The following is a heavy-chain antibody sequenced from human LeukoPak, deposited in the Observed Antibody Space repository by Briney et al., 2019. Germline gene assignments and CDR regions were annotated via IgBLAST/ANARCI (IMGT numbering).Heavy chain of an antibody. J-gene: IGHJ4*02. CDR2: ISAYDGST. CDR1: GYTFTSYA. D-gene: IGHD3-16*01. Sequence: ASVKVSCKASGYTFTSYAINWVRHAPGQGLEWMGWISAYDGSTISAQDLQGRVAMTTDTSTTTAYMELTRLRSDDTAVYYCAREIRRGGPIDYWGQGTLVTVSS. CDR3: AREIRRGGPIDY. V-gene: IGHV1-18*01.